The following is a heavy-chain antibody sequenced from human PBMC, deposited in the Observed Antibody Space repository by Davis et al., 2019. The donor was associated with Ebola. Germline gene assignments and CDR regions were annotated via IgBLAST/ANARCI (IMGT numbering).Heavy chain of an antibody. Sequence: GASLKISCAASGFTFVDYLLSWVRQVPGKRPEWVANIRHEGAAKFYVESVEGRFIISRDNAKNSLFLQMNSLRVEDTAVYYCARDGFGGFLDLWGRGTVVTVSS. V-gene: IGHV3-7*03. CDR1: GFTFVDYL. D-gene: IGHD3-16*01. CDR3: ARDGFGGFLDL. J-gene: IGHJ2*01. CDR2: IRHEGAAK.